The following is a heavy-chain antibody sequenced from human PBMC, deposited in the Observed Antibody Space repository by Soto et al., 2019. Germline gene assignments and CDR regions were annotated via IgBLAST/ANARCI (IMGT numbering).Heavy chain of an antibody. CDR1: GCYVTSYY. Sequence: SQTLSLSRTVSGCYVTSYYWNWMRRSAGKGLESFRYNYYSGYTNYNPSLKSRSTISVDTSKNQFSLKLSSVTPADTAVYYCAGGGMNTVPYWCQGTLVTVS. CDR3: AGGGMNTVPY. J-gene: IGHJ4*02. V-gene: IGHV4-59*02. D-gene: IGHD4-17*01. CDR2: NYYSGYT.